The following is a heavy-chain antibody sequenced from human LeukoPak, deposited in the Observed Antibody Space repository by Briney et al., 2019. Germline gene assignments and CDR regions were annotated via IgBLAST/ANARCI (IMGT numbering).Heavy chain of an antibody. Sequence: SETLSLTCAVSGGSISSSNWWSWVRQPPGKGLGGIGKIYHSGSTNYNPSLKSRVTISVDRSKNQFSLKLSSVTAADTAVYYCAREKDGSGSYAGVNYFDYWGQGTLVTVSS. V-gene: IGHV4-4*02. J-gene: IGHJ4*02. CDR2: IYHSGST. CDR1: GGSISSSNW. CDR3: AREKDGSGSYAGVNYFDY. D-gene: IGHD3-10*01.